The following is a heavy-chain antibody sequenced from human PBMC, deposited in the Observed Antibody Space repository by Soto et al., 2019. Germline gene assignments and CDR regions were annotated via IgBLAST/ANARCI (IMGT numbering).Heavy chain of an antibody. Sequence: SETLSLTCTVSGGSISSGDYYWSWIRQPPGKGLEWIGYIYYSGSTYYNPSLKSRVTISVDTSKNQFSLKLSSVTAADTAVYYCARGRYCSGGSCYSVAAFDIWGQGTMVTVSS. V-gene: IGHV4-30-4*01. CDR2: IYYSGST. CDR3: ARGRYCSGGSCYSVAAFDI. D-gene: IGHD2-15*01. J-gene: IGHJ3*02. CDR1: GGSISSGDYY.